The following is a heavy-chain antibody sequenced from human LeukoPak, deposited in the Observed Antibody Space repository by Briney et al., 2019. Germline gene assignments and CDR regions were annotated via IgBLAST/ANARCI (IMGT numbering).Heavy chain of an antibody. CDR3: AKIGKFDITMIVVVTKTLIPYFDY. V-gene: IGHV3-23*01. CDR1: GFTFSSYA. Sequence: GGSLRLSCAASGFTFSSYAMSWVRQAPGKGLEWVSAISGSGGSTYYADSVKGRFTISRDNSKNTLYLQMNSLRAEDTAIYYCAKIGKFDITMIVVVTKTLIPYFDYWGQGTLVTVSS. D-gene: IGHD3-22*01. J-gene: IGHJ4*02. CDR2: ISGSGGST.